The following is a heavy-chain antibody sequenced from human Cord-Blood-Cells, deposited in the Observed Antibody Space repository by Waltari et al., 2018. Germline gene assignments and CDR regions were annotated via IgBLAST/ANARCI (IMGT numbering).Heavy chain of an antibody. CDR3: ARQPAGARGYWYFDL. V-gene: IGHV4-39*07. D-gene: IGHD6-19*01. CDR2: IYYSGST. Sequence: QLQLQESGPGLVKPSETLSLTCTVSGGSISSSSYYWGWIRQPPGKGLEWIGSIYYSGSTYDNPSLKSRVTISVDTSKNQFSLKLSSVTAADTAVYYCARQPAGARGYWYFDLWGRGTLVTVSS. CDR1: GGSISSSSYY. J-gene: IGHJ2*01.